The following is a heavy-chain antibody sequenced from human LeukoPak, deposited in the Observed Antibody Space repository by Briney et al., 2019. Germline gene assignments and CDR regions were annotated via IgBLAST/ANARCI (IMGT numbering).Heavy chain of an antibody. CDR2: INHSGST. D-gene: IGHD4-17*01. CDR1: GGSFSGYY. Sequence: SETLSLTCAVYGGSFSGYYWSWIRQPPGKGLEWIGEINHSGSTNYNPSLKSRITISLDTSKSQFSLKLNSVTAADTAVYYCARPSSLDYGDYEGYNAFDIWGQGTMVTVSS. CDR3: ARPSSLDYGDYEGYNAFDI. V-gene: IGHV4-34*01. J-gene: IGHJ3*02.